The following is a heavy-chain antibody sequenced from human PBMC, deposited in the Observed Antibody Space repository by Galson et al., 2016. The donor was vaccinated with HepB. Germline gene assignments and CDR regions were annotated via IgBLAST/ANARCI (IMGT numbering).Heavy chain of an antibody. Sequence: SLRLSCAASGFTFSSYAMHWVRQAPGKGLEYVSAISSNGGSTYYADSVKGRFTISRDNSKNTLYLQMSSLRAEDTAVDYCVKDSSSGGRGQYWGQGTLVTVSS. J-gene: IGHJ4*02. D-gene: IGHD2-15*01. CDR2: ISSNGGST. CDR3: VKDSSSGGRGQY. V-gene: IGHV3-64D*06. CDR1: GFTFSSYA.